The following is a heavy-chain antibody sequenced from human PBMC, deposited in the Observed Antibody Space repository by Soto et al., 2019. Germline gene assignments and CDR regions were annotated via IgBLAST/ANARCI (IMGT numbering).Heavy chain of an antibody. CDR3: AKELRFLEWLPETYYYYMDV. J-gene: IGHJ6*03. CDR2: ISGSGGST. Sequence: EVQLLESGGGLVQPGGSLRLSCAASGFTFSSYAMSWVRQAPGKWLEWVSAISGSGGSTYYADSVKGRFTISRDNSNNTLYMQMNSLRAEDTAVYYCAKELRFLEWLPETYYYYMDVWGKGTTVTVSS. D-gene: IGHD3-3*01. V-gene: IGHV3-23*01. CDR1: GFTFSSYA.